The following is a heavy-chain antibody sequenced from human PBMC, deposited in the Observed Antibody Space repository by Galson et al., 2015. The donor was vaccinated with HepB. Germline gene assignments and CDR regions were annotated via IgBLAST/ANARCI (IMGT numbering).Heavy chain of an antibody. Sequence: SVKVSCKASGYTFTSYDINWVRQATGQGLEWMGWMNPNSGNTGYAQKFQGRVTMTRNTSISTAYMELSSLRSEDTAVYYCARDGPNYDSSGFDPYYYYGMDVWGQGTTVTVSS. CDR1: GYTFTSYD. CDR2: MNPNSGNT. CDR3: ARDGPNYDSSGFDPYYYYGMDV. V-gene: IGHV1-8*01. D-gene: IGHD3-22*01. J-gene: IGHJ6*02.